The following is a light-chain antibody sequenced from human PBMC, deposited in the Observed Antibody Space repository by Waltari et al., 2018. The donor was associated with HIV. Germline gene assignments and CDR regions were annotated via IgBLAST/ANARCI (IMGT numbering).Light chain of an antibody. CDR3: QHYGISFR. CDR1: QSVSSNY. J-gene: IGKJ3*01. Sequence: EIVLTHSPGTLSLSPGDRAALSCRARQSVSSNYLAWYQQKPGQAPRLFIYGASSRATGIPDRFSGSGSGTDFNLTSNRLEPEDFAVYYCQHYGISFRFGPGTRVDMK. V-gene: IGKV3-20*01. CDR2: GAS.